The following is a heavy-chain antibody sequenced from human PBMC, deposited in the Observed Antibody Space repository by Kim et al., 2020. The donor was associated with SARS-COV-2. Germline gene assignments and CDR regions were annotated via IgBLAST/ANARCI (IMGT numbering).Heavy chain of an antibody. Sequence: SETLSLTCAVSGGSISSSNWWSWVRQPPGKGLEWIGEIYHSGSTNYNPSLKSRVTISVDKSKNQFSLKLSSVTAADTAVYYCALRETAMVHFDYWGQGTLVTVSS. V-gene: IGHV4-4*02. CDR2: IYHSGST. J-gene: IGHJ4*02. CDR1: GGSISSSNW. D-gene: IGHD5-18*01. CDR3: ALRETAMVHFDY.